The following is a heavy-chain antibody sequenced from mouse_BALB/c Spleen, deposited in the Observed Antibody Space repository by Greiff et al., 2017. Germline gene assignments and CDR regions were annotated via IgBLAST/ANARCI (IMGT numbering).Heavy chain of an antibody. CDR2: ILPGSGST. Sequence: QVQLQQSGAELMKPGASVKISCKATGYTFSSYWIEWVKQRPGHGLEWIGEILPGSGSTNYNEKFKGKATFTADISSNTAYMQLSSLTSEDSAVYYCARREVRQDWYFDVWGAGTTVTVSS. CDR3: ARREVRQDWYFDV. CDR1: GYTFSSYW. D-gene: IGHD2-14*01. J-gene: IGHJ1*01. V-gene: IGHV1-9*01.